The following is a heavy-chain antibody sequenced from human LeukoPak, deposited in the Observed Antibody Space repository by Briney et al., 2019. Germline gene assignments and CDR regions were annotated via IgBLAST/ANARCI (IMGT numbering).Heavy chain of an antibody. CDR1: GGSFSGYY. J-gene: IGHJ4*02. CDR3: ARPGTDGSYYY. V-gene: IGHV4-34*01. Sequence: ASETLSLTCAVYGGSFSGYYWSWIRQPPGKGLEWIGEINHSGSTNYNPSLKSRVTISVDTSKNQFSLKLSSVTAADTAVYYCARPGTDGSYYYWGQGTLVTVSS. CDR2: INHSGST. D-gene: IGHD1-26*01.